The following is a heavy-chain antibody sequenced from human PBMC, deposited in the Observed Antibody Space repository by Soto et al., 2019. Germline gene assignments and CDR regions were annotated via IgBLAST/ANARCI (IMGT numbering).Heavy chain of an antibody. D-gene: IGHD2-2*01. V-gene: IGHV4-34*01. J-gene: IGHJ6*02. Sequence: QVHLQQWGAGVLKPSETLSLTCAVSGGSFSGYYWTWIRQIPGKGLEWIGEINQSGNTKYNPSLMSRVTMSVDTSRNQFSLKLRSVTAADTAVYYCARPSYALNWDFHYGMQVWGQGTSDTVSS. CDR3: ARPSYALNWDFHYGMQV. CDR2: INQSGNT. CDR1: GGSFSGYY.